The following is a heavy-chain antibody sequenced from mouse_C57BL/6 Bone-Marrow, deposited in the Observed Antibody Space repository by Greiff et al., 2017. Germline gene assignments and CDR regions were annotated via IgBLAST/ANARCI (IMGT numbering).Heavy chain of an antibody. J-gene: IGHJ1*03. V-gene: IGHV1-54*01. CDR1: GYAFTNYL. CDR2: INPGSGGT. D-gene: IGHD2-1*01. Sequence: QVQLQQSGAELVRPGTSVKVSCKASGYAFTNYLIEWVKQRPGQGLEWIGVINPGSGGTNYNEKFKGKATLTADKSSSTAYMQLSSLTSEDSAVYFCARDYGNYLYWYFDVWGTGTTVTVSS. CDR3: ARDYGNYLYWYFDV.